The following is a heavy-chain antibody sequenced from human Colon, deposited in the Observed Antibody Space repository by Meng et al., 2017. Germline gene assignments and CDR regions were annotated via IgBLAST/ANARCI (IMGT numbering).Heavy chain of an antibody. CDR3: AREEDASGNFYFDY. CDR2: IKQDRSDK. CDR1: GFTFNNYW. J-gene: IGHJ4*02. D-gene: IGHD3-10*01. Sequence: GESLKISCAASGFTFNNYWMTWVRQAPGKGLEWVANIKQDRSDKYYVDSVKGRFTISRDNANNSLYLQMNSLRADDTAVYYCAREEDASGNFYFDYWGQGTLVTVSS. V-gene: IGHV3-7*01.